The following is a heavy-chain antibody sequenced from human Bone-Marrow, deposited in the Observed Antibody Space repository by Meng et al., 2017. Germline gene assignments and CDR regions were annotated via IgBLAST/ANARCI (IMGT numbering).Heavy chain of an antibody. CDR3: AIGDGYNYKDY. Sequence: QGKRVQSGAEIKEPGSSGKAPCKASGGTVSSDAISWVRQAPGQGLEWMGGIIPIFGTANYAQKFQGRVTITADESTSTAYMELSSLRSEDTAVYYCAIGDGYNYKDYWGQGTLVTVSS. D-gene: IGHD5-24*01. CDR1: GGTVSSDA. J-gene: IGHJ4*02. V-gene: IGHV1-69*01. CDR2: IIPIFGTA.